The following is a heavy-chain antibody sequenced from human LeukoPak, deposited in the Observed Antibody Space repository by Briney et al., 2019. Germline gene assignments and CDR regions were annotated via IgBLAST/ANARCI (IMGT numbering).Heavy chain of an antibody. J-gene: IGHJ4*02. V-gene: IGHV1-2*02. CDR1: GYKFIDDY. D-gene: IGHD3-16*01. CDR2: INPDSGFT. CDR3: APTAEAYTSWWRV. Sequence: ASVKVSCKASGYKFIDDYMHWVRQAPGQGLGFMGWINPDSGFTNYAQKFKGRVTMTRDTSISTAYLEVRSLTSDDTAVYYCAPTAEAYTSWWRVWGQGTLVTVSS.